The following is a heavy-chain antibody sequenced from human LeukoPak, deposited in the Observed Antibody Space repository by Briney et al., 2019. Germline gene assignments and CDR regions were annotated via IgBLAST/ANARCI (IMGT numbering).Heavy chain of an antibody. V-gene: IGHV4-59*01. D-gene: IGHD6-13*01. CDR2: MYYSGKT. J-gene: IGHJ4*02. Sequence: SETLSLTCTVSGGSISSYYWNWIRQPPGKGLEWIGYMYYSGKTNYNPSLKSRVTMSVDTSKNQFSLKLTSVTAADTAIYYCATTAPERIATAGFDFWGQGALVTVSS. CDR1: GGSISSYY. CDR3: ATTAPERIATAGFDF.